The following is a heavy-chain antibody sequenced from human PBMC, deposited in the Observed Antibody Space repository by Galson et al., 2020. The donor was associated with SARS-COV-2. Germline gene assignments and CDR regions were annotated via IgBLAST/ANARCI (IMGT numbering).Heavy chain of an antibody. CDR3: ARDSPPDNVVGPAAKGFDDYGMDG. Sequence: TGGSLRLSCAASGITFSNYAMHWVRQAPGKGLEWVSIISYDGRNIHYAQSVKGRFTTSRDNSKNTLYLQMNSLRAEDTAVYYCARDSPPDNVVGPAAKGFDDYGMDGWGQGTPVTVSS. D-gene: IGHD2-2*01. CDR1: GITFSNYA. CDR2: ISYDGRNI. V-gene: IGHV3-30*04. J-gene: IGHJ6*02.